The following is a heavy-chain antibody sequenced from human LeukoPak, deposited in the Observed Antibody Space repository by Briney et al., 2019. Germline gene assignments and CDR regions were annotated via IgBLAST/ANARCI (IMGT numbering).Heavy chain of an antibody. CDR3: ARQAYHDAFDI. J-gene: IGHJ3*02. CDR2: IHPGDSDT. D-gene: IGHD2-2*01. Sequence: GESLKISCKGSGYSFTSYWIGWVRQMPGKGLEWMGIIHPGDSDTRYSPSFQGQVTISADKSISTAYLQWSSLEASDTAMYYCARQAYHDAFDIWGQGTMVTVSS. V-gene: IGHV5-51*01. CDR1: GYSFTSYW.